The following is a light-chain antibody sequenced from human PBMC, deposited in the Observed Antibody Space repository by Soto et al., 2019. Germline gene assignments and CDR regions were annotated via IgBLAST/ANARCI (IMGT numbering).Light chain of an antibody. V-gene: IGKV1-5*01. Sequence: DIQMTQSPSTLSASIGDRVTITCRASQSITTFLAWYQQKPGKAPQILIYDASKLEPGVPSRLSGGGSGTELTLTISSLQPDDFASYYCQQYSTYPLTFGGGTKVDIK. CDR1: QSITTF. CDR2: DAS. J-gene: IGKJ4*01. CDR3: QQYSTYPLT.